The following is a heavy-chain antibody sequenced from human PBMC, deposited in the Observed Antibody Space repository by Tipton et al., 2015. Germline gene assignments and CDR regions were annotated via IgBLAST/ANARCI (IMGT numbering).Heavy chain of an antibody. CDR1: GYSFTDYY. Sequence: QSGAEVKKPGASVKVSCKASGYSFTDYYMHWVRQAPGQGLEWMGWISAFNGDTNYAQKVQGRVNMTTDTSTSTAYMELRGLRSDDTAVYYCARGTKGNWFDPWGQGTLVTVSS. D-gene: IGHD1-1*01. CDR2: ISAFNGDT. CDR3: ARGTKGNWFDP. V-gene: IGHV1-18*04. J-gene: IGHJ5*02.